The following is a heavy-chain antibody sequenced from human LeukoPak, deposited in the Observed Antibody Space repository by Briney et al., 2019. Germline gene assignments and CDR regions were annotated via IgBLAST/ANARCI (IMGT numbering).Heavy chain of an antibody. D-gene: IGHD5-24*01. CDR3: ARVRPGDGFDFDY. J-gene: IGHJ4*02. CDR2: IYYSGST. Sequence: SETLSLTCAVSGGSISSGHWWTWVRQPPGKGLEWIGYIYYSGSTNYNPSLKSRVTISVNTSKNQFSLKLSSVAAADTAVYYCARVRPGDGFDFDYWGQGTLVTVSS. V-gene: IGHV4-4*02. CDR1: GGSISSGHW.